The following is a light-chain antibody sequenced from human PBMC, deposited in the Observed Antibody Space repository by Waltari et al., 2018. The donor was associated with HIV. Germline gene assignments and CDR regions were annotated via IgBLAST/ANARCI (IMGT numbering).Light chain of an antibody. CDR2: KVS. CDR3: MQLTQFPYT. J-gene: IGKJ2*01. CDR1: QSLLHSDGHMY. V-gene: IGKV2-24*01. Sequence: DIVMTQTPLSSPVTLGQPASISCRSSQSLLHSDGHMYLSWLHQRPGQPPRLLIYKVSIRFSGVPDRFSGSGAGTDFTLEISRVEAEDVGIYYCMQLTQFPYTLGQGTRLEIK.